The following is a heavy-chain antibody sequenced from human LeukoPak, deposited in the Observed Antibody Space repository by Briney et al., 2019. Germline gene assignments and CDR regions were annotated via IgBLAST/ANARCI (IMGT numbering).Heavy chain of an antibody. Sequence: SVKVSCKASGFTFTSSAMQWVRQARGQRLEWIGWIVVGSGNTNYAQKFQERVTITRDMSTSTAYMELSSLRSEDTAVYYCAAGANYYYESRGYAFYIWGQGTMVTVSS. D-gene: IGHD3-22*01. CDR2: IVVGSGNT. CDR3: AAGANYYYESRGYAFYI. V-gene: IGHV1-58*02. J-gene: IGHJ3*02. CDR1: GFTFTSSA.